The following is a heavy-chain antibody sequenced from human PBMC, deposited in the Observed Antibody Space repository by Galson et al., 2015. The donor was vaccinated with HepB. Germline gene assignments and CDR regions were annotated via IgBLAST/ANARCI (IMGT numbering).Heavy chain of an antibody. Sequence: SVKVSCKASGGTFSSYAISWVRQAPGQGLEWMGIINPSGGSTSYAQKFQGRVTMTRDTSTSTVYMELSSLRSEDTAVYYCARDIYGTLYWGQGTLVTVSS. J-gene: IGHJ4*02. CDR2: INPSGGST. D-gene: IGHD1-1*01. V-gene: IGHV1-46*01. CDR3: ARDIYGTLY. CDR1: GGTFSSYA.